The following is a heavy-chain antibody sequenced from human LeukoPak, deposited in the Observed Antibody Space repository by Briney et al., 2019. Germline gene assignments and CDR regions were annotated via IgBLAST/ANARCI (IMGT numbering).Heavy chain of an antibody. CDR1: GYTFSNFG. Sequence: ASVKVSCKASGYTFSNFGINWVRQAPGQGLEWISWISGNKDNPNYGQKFQSRFTVTTDSSTSTAYMEVGNLRSDDTAVYYCARDGTSTDDYWGQGTLVTVSS. CDR2: ISGNKDNP. J-gene: IGHJ4*02. V-gene: IGHV1-18*01. CDR3: ARDGTSTDDY. D-gene: IGHD2-2*01.